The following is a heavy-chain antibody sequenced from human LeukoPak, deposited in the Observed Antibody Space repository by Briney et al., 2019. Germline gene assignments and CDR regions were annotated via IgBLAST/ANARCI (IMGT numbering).Heavy chain of an antibody. Sequence: SETLSLTCTVSGGSISGYYWSWLRQPPGKGLEWIGYLYYNGSTTYNPSLKSRVTISLDTSKNQFFLKLSSVTAADTAVYYCARYSYGGFYFDYWGQGTLVTVSS. CDR1: GGSISGYY. V-gene: IGHV4-59*08. CDR2: LYYNGST. J-gene: IGHJ4*02. D-gene: IGHD5-18*01. CDR3: ARYSYGGFYFDY.